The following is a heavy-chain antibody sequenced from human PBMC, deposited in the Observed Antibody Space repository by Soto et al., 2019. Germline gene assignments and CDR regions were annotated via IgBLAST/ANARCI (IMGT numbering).Heavy chain of an antibody. D-gene: IGHD6-19*01. V-gene: IGHV4-61*01. Sequence: ETLSLTCTVCVAALSSGSYFYTWFLQPPGKGLEWLGHIHYRGRTNYNTSLKFRATISIDKSKSQLSLRLISVTAADTAVYYCTREQSDDNYFDPWGQGALLTVSS. CDR1: VAALSSGSYF. CDR2: IHYRGRT. J-gene: IGHJ5*02. CDR3: TREQSDDNYFDP.